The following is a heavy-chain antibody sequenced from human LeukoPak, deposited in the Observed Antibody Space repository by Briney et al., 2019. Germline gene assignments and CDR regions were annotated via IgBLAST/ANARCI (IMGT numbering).Heavy chain of an antibody. CDR2: ISGSGGST. Sequence: GGSLRLSCAASGFTFSSYAMCWVRQAPGKGLEWVSAISGSGGSTYYADSVKGRFTISRDNSKNTLYLQMNSLRAEDTAVYYCAKELVRDYYGSGSYFDYWGQGTLVTVPS. D-gene: IGHD3-10*01. V-gene: IGHV3-23*01. J-gene: IGHJ4*02. CDR1: GFTFSSYA. CDR3: AKELVRDYYGSGSYFDY.